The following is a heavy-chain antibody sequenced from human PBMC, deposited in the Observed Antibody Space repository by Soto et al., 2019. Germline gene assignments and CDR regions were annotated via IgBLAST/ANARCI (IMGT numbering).Heavy chain of an antibody. CDR1: GFTFDDYA. V-gene: IGHV3-9*01. Sequence: EVQLVESGGGLVQPGRSLRLSCAASGFTFDDYAMHWVRQAPGKGLEWVSGISWNSGSIGYADSVKGRFTISRDNAKNSLYLQMNSLRAEDTALYYCAKDIWEGLASGWFDPWGQGTLVTVSS. CDR2: ISWNSGSI. J-gene: IGHJ5*02. CDR3: AKDIWEGLASGWFDP. D-gene: IGHD3-16*01.